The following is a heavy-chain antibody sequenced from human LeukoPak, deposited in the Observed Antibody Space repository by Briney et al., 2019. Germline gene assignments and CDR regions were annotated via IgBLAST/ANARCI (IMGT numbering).Heavy chain of an antibody. CDR2: IKQDGSEK. D-gene: IGHD3-3*01. J-gene: IGHJ4*02. CDR1: GFTFSSYW. Sequence: PGGSLRLSCAASGFTFSSYWMSWVRQAPGKGLEWVANIKQDGSEKYYVDSVKGRFTISRDNAKNSLYLQMNSLRAEDTAVYYCARSRFLEWLLGSLGYWGQGTLVTVSS. CDR3: ARSRFLEWLLGSLGY. V-gene: IGHV3-7*01.